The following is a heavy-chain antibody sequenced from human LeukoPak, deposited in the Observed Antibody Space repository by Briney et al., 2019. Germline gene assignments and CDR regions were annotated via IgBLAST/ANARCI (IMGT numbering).Heavy chain of an antibody. Sequence: GGSLRLSCTASGFTFSDYTMTWVRQAPGKGLEWVSSISSSSSSYIYYADSVKGRFTISRDNAKNSLYLQMNSLRAEDTAVYYCAGRGYYRYYFDYWGQGTLVTVSS. V-gene: IGHV3-21*01. CDR1: GFTFSDYT. D-gene: IGHD3-3*01. CDR2: ISSSSSSYI. CDR3: AGRGYYRYYFDY. J-gene: IGHJ4*02.